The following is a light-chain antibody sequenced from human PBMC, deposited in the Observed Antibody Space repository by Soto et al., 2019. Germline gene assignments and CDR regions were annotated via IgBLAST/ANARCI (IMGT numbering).Light chain of an antibody. CDR3: QQYDNWPLT. J-gene: IGKJ4*01. V-gene: IGKV3-15*01. CDR1: QSVSNN. CDR2: SAS. Sequence: ETVMTQYPVTLSVSPGERATLSCRASQSVSNNLAWYQQKPGQAPRLLIFSASTRATGIPATFSGSGSGTEFTLTISSLQSEDFAVYYCQQYDNWPLTFGGGTKVEIK.